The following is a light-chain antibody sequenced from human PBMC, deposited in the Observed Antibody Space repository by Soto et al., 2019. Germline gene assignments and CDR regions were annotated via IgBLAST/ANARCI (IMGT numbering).Light chain of an antibody. Sequence: DIQMTQSPSTLSASVGDRVTITCRASQSISNWLAWYQQKPGKAPKLLIYKATILQSGVPSRFSGSGSGTEFTLAISSLQPDDFATYYCQQYETFSPWTFGQGTKVDIK. CDR3: QQYETFSPWT. V-gene: IGKV1-5*03. J-gene: IGKJ1*01. CDR2: KAT. CDR1: QSISNW.